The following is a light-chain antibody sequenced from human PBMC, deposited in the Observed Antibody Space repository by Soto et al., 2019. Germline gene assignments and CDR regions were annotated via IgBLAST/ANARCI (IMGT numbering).Light chain of an antibody. CDR3: QQSYITLWT. CDR1: QIIASY. J-gene: IGKJ1*01. CDR2: AAS. Sequence: DIQMTQSPSTLSASVGDRFTITCRASQIIASYLSWYQQKPGKAPKLLVYAASTLQSGVPSRFSGSGSGTDFTLTISSLQPEDFATYYCQQSYITLWTFGQGTKVDIK. V-gene: IGKV1-39*01.